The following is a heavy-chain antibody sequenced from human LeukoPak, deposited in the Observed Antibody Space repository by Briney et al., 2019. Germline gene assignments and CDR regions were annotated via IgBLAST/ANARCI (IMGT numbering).Heavy chain of an antibody. CDR3: ARGRGRRLDY. D-gene: IGHD3-10*01. CDR2: IYYSGST. CDR1: GGSISSYY. J-gene: IGHJ4*02. Sequence: SETLSLTCTVSGGSISSYYWSWIRQPPGKGLEWIGYIYYSGSTNYNPSLKSRVTISVDTSKNQFSLKLSSVTAADTAVYYCARGRGRRLDYWGQGTLVTVSS. V-gene: IGHV4-59*01.